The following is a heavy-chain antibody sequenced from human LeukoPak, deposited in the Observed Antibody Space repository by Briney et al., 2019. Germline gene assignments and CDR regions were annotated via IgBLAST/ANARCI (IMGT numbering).Heavy chain of an antibody. CDR1: GGTFSSYA. V-gene: IGHV1-69*13. D-gene: IGHD6-19*01. Sequence: GASVKVSCTASGGTFSSYAISWVRQAPGQGLEWMGGIIPMFGIANYAQKFQGRVTITADESTSTAYMELSSLRSEDTAVYYCARDRPYTGGWRGFDYWGQGTRVTVSS. CDR3: ARDRPYTGGWRGFDY. CDR2: IIPMFGIA. J-gene: IGHJ4*02.